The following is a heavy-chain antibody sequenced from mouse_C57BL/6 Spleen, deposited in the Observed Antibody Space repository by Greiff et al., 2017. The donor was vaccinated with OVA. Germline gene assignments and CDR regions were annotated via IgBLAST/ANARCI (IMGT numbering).Heavy chain of an antibody. V-gene: IGHV8-8*01. CDR2: IFFYDHP. CDR1: GFSLSTFGMG. J-gene: IGHJ2*01. CDR3: ARSHPGIYYEYADVPYYCDY. D-gene: IGHD2-4*01. Sequence: QVTLKVSGPGILQPSQTLSLTCSFSGFSLSTFGMGVGWIRQPSGKGLEWLAPIFFYDHPSYNPALKSRLTISKDTSKNQVFLKIANVDTADTATYYCARSHPGIYYEYADVPYYCDYWGQGTTLTVSS.